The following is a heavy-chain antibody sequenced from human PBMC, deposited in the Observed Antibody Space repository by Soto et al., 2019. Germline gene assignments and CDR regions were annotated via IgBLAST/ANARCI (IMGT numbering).Heavy chain of an antibody. CDR2: ISWNSGSI. D-gene: IGHD2-8*02. CDR1: GFTFDDYA. CDR3: AKDLLVGAIAALDI. Sequence: PGGSLRLSCAASGFTFDDYAMHWVRQAPGKGLEWVSGISWNSGSIGYADSVKGRFTISRDNAKNSLYLQMNSLRAEDTSLEDCAKDLLVGAIAALDIWGQGTMVTVSS. V-gene: IGHV3-9*01. J-gene: IGHJ3*02.